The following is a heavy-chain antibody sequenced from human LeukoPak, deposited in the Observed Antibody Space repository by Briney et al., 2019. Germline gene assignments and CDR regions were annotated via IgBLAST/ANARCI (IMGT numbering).Heavy chain of an antibody. CDR1: GFTFSSYS. Sequence: GGSLRLSCAASGFTFSSYSMNWVRQAPGKGLEWVSSISSSSSYIYYADSVKGRFTISRDNAKNSLYLQMNSLRAEDTAVYYCARRGYSTYGMDVWGQGTTVTVSS. J-gene: IGHJ6*02. V-gene: IGHV3-21*04. D-gene: IGHD5-18*01. CDR2: ISSSSSYI. CDR3: ARRGYSTYGMDV.